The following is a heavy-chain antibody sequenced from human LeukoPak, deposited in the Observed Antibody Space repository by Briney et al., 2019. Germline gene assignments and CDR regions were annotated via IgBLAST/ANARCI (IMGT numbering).Heavy chain of an antibody. D-gene: IGHD3-22*01. CDR3: ARAPRYYYDSSGYLLDY. J-gene: IGHJ4*02. CDR2: IYHSGST. V-gene: IGHV4-39*07. Sequence: SETLSLTCTVSGGSINSRDYYWGWIRQPPGKGLEWIGSIYHSGSTYYNPSLKSRVTISVDTSKNQFSLKLSSVTAADTAVYYCARAPRYYYDSSGYLLDYWGQGTLVTVSS. CDR1: GGSINSRDYY.